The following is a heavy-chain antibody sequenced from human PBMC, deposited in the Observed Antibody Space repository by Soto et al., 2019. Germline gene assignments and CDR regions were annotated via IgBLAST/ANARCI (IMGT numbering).Heavy chain of an antibody. CDR3: ARGYTYYYDSSGYSPRGYFDY. CDR2: IWYDGSNK. Sequence: PGGSLRLSCAASGFTFSSYGMHWVRQAPGKGLEWVAVIWYDGSNKYYADSVKGRFTISRDNSKNTLYLQMNSLRAEDTAVYYCARGYTYYYDSSGYSPRGYFDYWGQGTLVTVSS. CDR1: GFTFSSYG. V-gene: IGHV3-33*01. D-gene: IGHD3-22*01. J-gene: IGHJ4*02.